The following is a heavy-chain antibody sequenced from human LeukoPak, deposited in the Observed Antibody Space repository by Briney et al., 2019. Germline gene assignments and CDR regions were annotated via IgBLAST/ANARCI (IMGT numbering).Heavy chain of an antibody. J-gene: IGHJ4*02. CDR2: INPNSGGT. V-gene: IGHV1-2*02. CDR3: ARARGRGDDFWTTQNPFDY. Sequence: ASVKVSCKASGYTFTDYFLHWVRQAPGQGLEWMGWINPNSGGTNYAQKFQGRVTMTRDTSISTAYMDLSRLRSDDTAVYYCARARGRGDDFWTTQNPFDYWGQGTLVTVSS. D-gene: IGHD3-3*01. CDR1: GYTFTDYF.